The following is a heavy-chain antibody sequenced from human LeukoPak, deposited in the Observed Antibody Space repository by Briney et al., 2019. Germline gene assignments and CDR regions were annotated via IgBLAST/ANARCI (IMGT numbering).Heavy chain of an antibody. V-gene: IGHV1-18*04. Sequence: ASVKVSCKASGYTFSGYYMHWVRQAPGQGLEWMGWISAYNGNTNYAQKLQGRVTMTTDTSTSTAYMELRSLRSDDTAVYYCARVSPDILTGYSSIQYYYYYYMDVWGKGTTVTVSS. D-gene: IGHD3-9*01. J-gene: IGHJ6*03. CDR1: GYTFSGYY. CDR2: ISAYNGNT. CDR3: ARVSPDILTGYSSIQYYYYYYMDV.